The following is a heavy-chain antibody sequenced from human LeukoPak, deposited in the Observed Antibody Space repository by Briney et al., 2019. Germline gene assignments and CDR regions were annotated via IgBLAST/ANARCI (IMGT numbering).Heavy chain of an antibody. Sequence: SETLSLTCTVSGGSISSYYWSWIRQPPGKGLEWIGYIYYSGSTNYNPSLKSRVTISVDKSKNQFSLKLSSVTAADTAVYYCARGGLQLWYKPSYFDYWGQGTLVTVSS. D-gene: IGHD5-18*01. CDR3: ARGGLQLWYKPSYFDY. V-gene: IGHV4-59*01. J-gene: IGHJ4*02. CDR1: GGSISSYY. CDR2: IYYSGST.